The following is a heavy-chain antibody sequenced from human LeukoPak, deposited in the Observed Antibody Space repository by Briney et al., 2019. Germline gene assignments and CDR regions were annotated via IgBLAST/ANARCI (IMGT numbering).Heavy chain of an antibody. V-gene: IGHV1-69*01. Sequence: ASVKVSCKASGGTFSSYAISWVRQAPGQGLEWMGGIIPIFGTANYAQKFQGRVTITADESTSTVYMELSSLRSDDTAVYYCARDRGVVVPAGTGVGGDAFDIWGQGTMVTVSS. CDR2: IIPIFGTA. J-gene: IGHJ3*02. CDR1: GGTFSSYA. D-gene: IGHD2-2*01. CDR3: ARDRGVVVPAGTGVGGDAFDI.